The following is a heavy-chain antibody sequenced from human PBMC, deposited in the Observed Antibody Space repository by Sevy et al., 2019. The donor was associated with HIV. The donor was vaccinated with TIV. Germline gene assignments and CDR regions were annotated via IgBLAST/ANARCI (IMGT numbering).Heavy chain of an antibody. CDR1: GFTFSSNF. V-gene: IGHV3-53*01. CDR3: AASPRANLADY. Sequence: GGSLRLSCAASGFTFSSNFMSWVRQAPGRGLEWVSIIYTAGETYYAESVKGRFTISRDNSKNTVYLQMSGLRAEDTAIYYCAASPRANLADYWGQGILVTVSS. J-gene: IGHJ4*02. CDR2: IYTAGET.